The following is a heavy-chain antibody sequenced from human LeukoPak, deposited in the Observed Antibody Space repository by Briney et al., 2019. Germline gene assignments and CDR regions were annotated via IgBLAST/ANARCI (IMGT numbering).Heavy chain of an antibody. Sequence: QPGRSLRLSCAASGFTFSNYDMHWVRQAPGKGLEWVSFISHDGSNKDYGDSVRGRVTISRDNSGNTLDLQRNSLKKEETAVYYCARGSYFGIKAASWLDPWGQGTLVIVSS. CDR1: GFTFSNYD. D-gene: IGHD1-14*01. J-gene: IGHJ5*02. CDR2: ISHDGSNK. CDR3: ARGSYFGIKAASWLDP. V-gene: IGHV3-30*03.